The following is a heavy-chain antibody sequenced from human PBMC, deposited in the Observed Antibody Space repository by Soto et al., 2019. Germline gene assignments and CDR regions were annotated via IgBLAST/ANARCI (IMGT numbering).Heavy chain of an antibody. CDR2: IYYSGTT. J-gene: IGHJ4*02. CDR3: ARLAASSGDYYGV. D-gene: IGHD3-22*01. V-gene: IGHV4-39*01. Sequence: PSETLSLTCTVSGGSIGSRTPYWDWIRQAPGKGLEWIGNIYYSGTTNYSPALKSRVTISVVTSKKQFSLKLSSVAAADKAVYYCARLAASSGDYYGVWGQGTLVTVSS. CDR1: GGSIGSRTPY.